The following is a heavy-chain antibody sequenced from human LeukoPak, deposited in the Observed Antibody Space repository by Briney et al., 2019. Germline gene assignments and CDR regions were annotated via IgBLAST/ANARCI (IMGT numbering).Heavy chain of an antibody. V-gene: IGHV4-59*01. Sequence: PSGTLSLTCTVSGASISSYSWSWTRQPPGKGLEGIGCISYSGNIYYNHSLESRVAISMDTSKNQFSLKVSSVTAAETAVYYCARESREGFNYVDQWGQGTLVTVSS. CDR1: GASISSYS. CDR3: ARESREGFNYVDQ. J-gene: IGHJ4*02. D-gene: IGHD5-24*01. CDR2: ISYSGNI.